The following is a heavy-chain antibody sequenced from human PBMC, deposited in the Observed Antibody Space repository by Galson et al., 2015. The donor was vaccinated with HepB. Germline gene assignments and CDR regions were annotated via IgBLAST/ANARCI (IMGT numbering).Heavy chain of an antibody. J-gene: IGHJ4*02. V-gene: IGHV3-7*01. CDR2: INQDGSKI. Sequence: SLRLSCAASGFSFSNYWMTWVRQAPGKGLEWVANINQDGSKIRHVDSAKGRFTISRDNAKNSLFLQMNSLRAEDTAKYYCATDEGYWTFDYWGQGTPVSVSS. D-gene: IGHD2-15*01. CDR1: GFSFSNYW. CDR3: ATDEGYWTFDY.